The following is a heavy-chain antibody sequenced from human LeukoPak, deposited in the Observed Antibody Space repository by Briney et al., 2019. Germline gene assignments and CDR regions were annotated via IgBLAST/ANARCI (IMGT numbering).Heavy chain of an antibody. CDR2: IYYSGST. D-gene: IGHD6-19*01. CDR1: GGSISSSSYY. J-gene: IGHJ4*02. CDR3: ASGPQQWLVLGPVDY. V-gene: IGHV4-39*01. Sequence: SETLSLTCTVSGGSISSSSYYWGWVRQPPGQGLEWIGSIYYSGSTYYNPSLKSRVTISVDTSKNQFSPKLSSVTAADTAVYYCASGPQQWLVLGPVDYWGQGTLVTVSS.